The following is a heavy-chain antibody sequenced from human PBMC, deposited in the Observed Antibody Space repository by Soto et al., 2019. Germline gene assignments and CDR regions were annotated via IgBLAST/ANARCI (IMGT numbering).Heavy chain of an antibody. CDR2: ISAYNGNT. D-gene: IGHD6-13*01. V-gene: IGHV1-18*01. Sequence: ASVKVSCKASGYTFTSYGISWVRQAPGQGLEWMGWISAYNGNTNYAQKLQGRVTMTTDTSTSTAYMELRSLRSDDTAVYYCARNRKAYSSSWYTSGAFDIWGQGTMVTVSS. CDR3: ARNRKAYSSSWYTSGAFDI. CDR1: GYTFTSYG. J-gene: IGHJ3*02.